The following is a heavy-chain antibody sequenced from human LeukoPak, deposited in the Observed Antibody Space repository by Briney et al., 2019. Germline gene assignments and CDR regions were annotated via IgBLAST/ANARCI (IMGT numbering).Heavy chain of an antibody. V-gene: IGHV1-46*01. CDR3: ARVLTMLTMVRGVITDPYYYGMDV. CDR1: GYTFTSYY. D-gene: IGHD3-10*01. CDR2: INPSGGST. J-gene: IGHJ6*02. Sequence: ASVQVSCRASGYTFTSYYMHWVRPAPGQGLAWLGIINPSGGSTSYAQKFQGRATMTSDTSTSTVYIVLSRLRSEDTAVDYCARVLTMLTMVRGVITDPYYYGMDVWGQGTTVTVPS.